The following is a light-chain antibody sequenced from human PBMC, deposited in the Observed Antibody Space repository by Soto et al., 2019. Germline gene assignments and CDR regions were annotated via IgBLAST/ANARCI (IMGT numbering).Light chain of an antibody. CDR3: QQYSDWPLT. J-gene: IGKJ4*01. Sequence: EIVMTQSPATLSVSPGERATLSCRASQSITSNLAWYQQKPGQAPRLLISGASTRATGIPARFSGSGSETEFTLTIGSLQSEDFAVYYCQQYSDWPLTFGGGTKVEIK. CDR2: GAS. V-gene: IGKV3D-15*01. CDR1: QSITSN.